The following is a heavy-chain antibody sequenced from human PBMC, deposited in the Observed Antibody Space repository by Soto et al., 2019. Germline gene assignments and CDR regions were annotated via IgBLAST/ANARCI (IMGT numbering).Heavy chain of an antibody. V-gene: IGHV3-30*18. D-gene: IGHD6-19*01. J-gene: IGHJ4*02. CDR2: ISHDGSNA. Sequence: ESGGGVVQPGKSLRLSCAASGFIFRSYGVHWVRQAPGTGLEWVALISHDGSNAYYADAVNGRFTISRDNAKNTVYLQMNSLRAEDTAVYYCAKQGIEVAGTDYFDYWGQGALVTVAS. CDR3: AKQGIEVAGTDYFDY. CDR1: GFIFRSYG.